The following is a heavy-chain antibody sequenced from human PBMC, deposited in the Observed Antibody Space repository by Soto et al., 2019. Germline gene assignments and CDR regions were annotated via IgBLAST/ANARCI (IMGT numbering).Heavy chain of an antibody. Sequence: ASVKVSCKASGYTFTSYAMHWVRQAPGQRLEWMGWINAGNGNTKYSQKFQGRVTITRDTSASTAYMELSSLRSEDTAVYYCARGTRDGYTLIDYWGQGTLVTVSS. V-gene: IGHV1-3*01. D-gene: IGHD5-12*01. J-gene: IGHJ4*02. CDR2: INAGNGNT. CDR1: GYTFTSYA. CDR3: ARGTRDGYTLIDY.